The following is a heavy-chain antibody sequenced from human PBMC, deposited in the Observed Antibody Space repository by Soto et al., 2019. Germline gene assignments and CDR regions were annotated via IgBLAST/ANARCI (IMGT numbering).Heavy chain of an antibody. CDR2: VSIGGST. J-gene: IGHJ4*02. V-gene: IGHV3-23*01. Sequence: GGSLRLSCAASGFPFSSCAMCWDRQGPGKGLEWVAVVSIGGSTHYADSVRGRFTISRDDSKNTLFLQINSLTAEDTAVYFCAKRRGAGGHFDYWGQGA. CDR3: AKRRGAGGHFDY. D-gene: IGHD2-15*01. CDR1: GFPFSSCA.